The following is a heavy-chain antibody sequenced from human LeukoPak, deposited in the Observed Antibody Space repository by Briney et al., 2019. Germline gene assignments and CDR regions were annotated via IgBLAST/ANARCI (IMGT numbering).Heavy chain of an antibody. CDR3: AKASTYDILTGSEDY. Sequence: PGRSLRLSCAASGFTFDDYAMHWVRQAPGKGLEWVSGISWNSGSIGYADSVKGRFTISRDNAKNSLYLQMNSLRAEDTALYYCAKASTYDILTGSEDYWGQGTLVTVSS. CDR1: GFTFDDYA. V-gene: IGHV3-9*01. CDR2: ISWNSGSI. J-gene: IGHJ4*02. D-gene: IGHD3-9*01.